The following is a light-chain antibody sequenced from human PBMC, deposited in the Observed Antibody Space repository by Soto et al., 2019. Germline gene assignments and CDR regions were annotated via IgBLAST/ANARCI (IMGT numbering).Light chain of an antibody. Sequence: EIVLTQSPGTLSFPPGERATLSCSASQSVSSNYLAWYQQKPGQAPRLLIYDASNRATGIPARFSGSGSGTDFTLTISSLEPEDIAVYYCQQRSNWPITFGQGTRLEIK. V-gene: IGKV3-11*01. CDR3: QQRSNWPIT. CDR1: QSVSSNY. CDR2: DAS. J-gene: IGKJ5*01.